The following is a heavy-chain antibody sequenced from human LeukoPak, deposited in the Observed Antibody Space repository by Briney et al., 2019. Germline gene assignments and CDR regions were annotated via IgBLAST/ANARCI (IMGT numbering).Heavy chain of an antibody. J-gene: IGHJ4*02. Sequence: ASVKVSCKASGGTFSSYAISWVRQAPGQGLEWMGGIIPIFGTANYAQKFQGRVTITTDESTSTAYMELGSLRSEDTAVYYCARGRVGATPLDYWGQGTLVTVSS. D-gene: IGHD1-26*01. CDR3: ARGRVGATPLDY. V-gene: IGHV1-69*05. CDR1: GGTFSSYA. CDR2: IIPIFGTA.